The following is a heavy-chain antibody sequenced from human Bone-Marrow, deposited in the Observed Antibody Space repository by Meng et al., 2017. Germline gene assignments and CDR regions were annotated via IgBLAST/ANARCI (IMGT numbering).Heavy chain of an antibody. CDR3: ARDSKHSGGRDWFDP. Sequence: SETLSLTCTVSGGSISSYYWSWIRQPPGKGLEWIGYIYYSGSTNYNPSLKSRVNISVDTSKNQFSLKLSSVTAADTAVYYCARDSKHSGGRDWFDPWGQGTLVTVSS. D-gene: IGHD2-15*01. CDR2: IYYSGST. V-gene: IGHV4-59*01. CDR1: GGSISSYY. J-gene: IGHJ5*02.